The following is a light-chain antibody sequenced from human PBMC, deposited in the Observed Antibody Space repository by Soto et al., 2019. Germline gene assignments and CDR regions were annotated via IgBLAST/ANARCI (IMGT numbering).Light chain of an antibody. CDR1: NSNIGAGYD. V-gene: IGLV1-40*01. CDR2: RNS. CDR3: QSYDSSLSGARV. J-gene: IGLJ3*02. Sequence: QSALTQPPSVSGAPGQSVTLSCTGSNSNIGAGYDVHWYQQFPGTAPKLVIHRNSNRPSGVPDRFSGSKSGTSASLDITGLQAEDEADYYCQSYDSSLSGARVFGGGTKLTVL.